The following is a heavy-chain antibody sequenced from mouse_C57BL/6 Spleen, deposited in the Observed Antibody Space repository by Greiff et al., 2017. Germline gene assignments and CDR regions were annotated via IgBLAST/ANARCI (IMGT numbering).Heavy chain of an antibody. CDR2: IDPANGNT. D-gene: IGHD2-3*01. V-gene: IGHV14-3*01. CDR1: GYNIKNSY. J-gene: IGHJ2*01. CDR3: ARRGFDYDGYCDY. Sequence: EVKLVESVAELVRPGASVKLSCTASGYNIKNSYMHWVKQRPEQGLEWIGRIDPANGNTKYAPKFQGKATLTADTSSNTAYLQLSSLTSEDTAIYYCARRGFDYDGYCDYWGQGTTLTVSS.